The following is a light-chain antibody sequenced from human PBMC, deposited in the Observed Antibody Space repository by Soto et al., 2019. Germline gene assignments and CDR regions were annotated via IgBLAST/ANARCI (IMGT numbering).Light chain of an antibody. Sequence: DIQMTQSPSSLSASVGDRVTITCRASQGISNYLAWYQQKPGKVPKLLIYAASTLQSGVPSRFSGSGSGTDSTLTISSLQPEDVATYYCQKYNSAPPGTFGGGTKVEIK. J-gene: IGKJ4*01. CDR2: AAS. V-gene: IGKV1-27*01. CDR1: QGISNY. CDR3: QKYNSAPPGT.